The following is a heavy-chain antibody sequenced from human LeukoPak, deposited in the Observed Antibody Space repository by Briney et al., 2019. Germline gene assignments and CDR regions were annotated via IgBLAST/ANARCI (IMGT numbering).Heavy chain of an antibody. CDR1: GGSISSSSYY. Sequence: SETLSLTCTVSGGSISSSSYYWGWIRQPPGKGLEWIGSIYYSGSTYYNPSLKSRVAISVDTSKNQFSLRLSSVTAADTAIYYCARANYFDYWGQGTLVTVSS. CDR3: ARANYFDY. J-gene: IGHJ4*02. V-gene: IGHV4-39*07. CDR2: IYYSGST.